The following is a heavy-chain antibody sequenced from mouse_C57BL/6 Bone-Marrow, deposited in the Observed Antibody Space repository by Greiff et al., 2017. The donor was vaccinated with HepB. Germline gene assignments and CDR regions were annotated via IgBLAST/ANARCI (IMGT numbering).Heavy chain of an antibody. Sequence: QVTLKESGPGILQSSQTLSLTCSFSGFSLSTSGMGVSWIRQPSGKGLEWLAHIYWDDDKRYNPSLKSRLTISKDTSRNQVFLKITSVDTADTATYYCARRPIYYDYENFDVWGTGTTVTVSS. D-gene: IGHD2-4*01. V-gene: IGHV8-12*01. J-gene: IGHJ1*03. CDR1: GFSLSTSGMG. CDR3: ARRPIYYDYENFDV. CDR2: IYWDDDK.